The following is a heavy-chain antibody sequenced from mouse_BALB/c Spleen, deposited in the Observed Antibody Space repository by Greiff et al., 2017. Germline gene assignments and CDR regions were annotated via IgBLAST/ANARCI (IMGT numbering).Heavy chain of an antibody. V-gene: IGHV7-3*02. CDR2: IRNKANGYTT. Sequence: EVQLVESGGGLVQPGGSLRLSCATSGFTFTDYYMSWVRQPPGKALEWLGFIRNKANGYTTEYSASVKGRFTISRDNSQSILYLQMNTLRAEDSATYYCARDFSYGSDWFAYWGQGTLVTVSA. CDR1: GFTFTDYY. D-gene: IGHD1-1*01. CDR3: ARDFSYGSDWFAY. J-gene: IGHJ3*01.